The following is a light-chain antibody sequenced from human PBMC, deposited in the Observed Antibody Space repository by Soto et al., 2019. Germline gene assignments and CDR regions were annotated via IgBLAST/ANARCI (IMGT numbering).Light chain of an antibody. V-gene: IGKV1-5*03. Sequence: DIQMTQSPSTLSASVGDRVTITCRASQSISSWLAWYQQKPGKAPMRLLYKASSREIGVQSRFSGSGSGTELTLTISSLQPDDVATYYCQQYDSYRRTFGQGTKVEIK. CDR2: KAS. CDR1: QSISSW. J-gene: IGKJ1*01. CDR3: QQYDSYRRT.